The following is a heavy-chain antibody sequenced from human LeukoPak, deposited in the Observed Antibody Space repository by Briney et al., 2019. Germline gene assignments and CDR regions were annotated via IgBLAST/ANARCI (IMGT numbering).Heavy chain of an antibody. Sequence: GGSLRLSCAASGFSFSQYAMSWVRQAPGKGLEWISAITDSGGDTYHTDSVKGRFTISRDNSRNTLDLQMSSLRAEDTAVYYCAKGSAAARPYYFDFWGQGTLVTVSS. CDR3: AKGSAAARPYYFDF. D-gene: IGHD6-6*01. V-gene: IGHV3-23*01. CDR2: ITDSGGDT. J-gene: IGHJ4*02. CDR1: GFSFSQYA.